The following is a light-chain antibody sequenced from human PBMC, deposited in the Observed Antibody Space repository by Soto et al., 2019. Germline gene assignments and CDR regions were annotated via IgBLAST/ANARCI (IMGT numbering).Light chain of an antibody. J-gene: IGKJ3*01. V-gene: IGKV1-33*01. CDR3: QKSDHLPL. Sequence: DIQMTQSPPSLSASVGDRVTITCQASHDIGNSLNWYQDKPGQAPKLVIYDAYHLETGVPSTFSGNGYGTDFTFTISSLRPEDIATYYCQKSDHLPLFGPGTRVDMK. CDR2: DAY. CDR1: HDIGNS.